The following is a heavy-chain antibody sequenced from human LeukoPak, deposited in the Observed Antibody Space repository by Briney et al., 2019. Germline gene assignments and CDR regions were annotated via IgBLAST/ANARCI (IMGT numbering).Heavy chain of an antibody. Sequence: PGRSLRLSCAASGFTFSSHGMHWVRQAPGKGLEWVAVIWYDGSNKYYADSVKGRFTIPRDNSKNTLYLQMNSLRAEDTAVYYCAKPSSGWYGTYYFDYWGQGTLVTVSS. CDR3: AKPSSGWYGTYYFDY. CDR2: IWYDGSNK. CDR1: GFTFSSHG. J-gene: IGHJ4*02. V-gene: IGHV3-33*06. D-gene: IGHD6-19*01.